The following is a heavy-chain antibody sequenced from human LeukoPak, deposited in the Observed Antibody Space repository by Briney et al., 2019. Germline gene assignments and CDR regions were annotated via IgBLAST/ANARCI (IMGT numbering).Heavy chain of an antibody. J-gene: IGHJ4*02. Sequence: ASVKVSCKVSGYTLTELSMHWVRQAPGKGLEWMGGFDPEDGETIYAQKFQGRVTMTEDTSTDTTYMELSSLRAEDSAVYYCGTLGPISGSYFDYWGQGTLVTVSS. CDR3: GTLGPISGSYFDY. CDR2: FDPEDGET. CDR1: GYTLTELS. D-gene: IGHD1-26*01. V-gene: IGHV1-24*01.